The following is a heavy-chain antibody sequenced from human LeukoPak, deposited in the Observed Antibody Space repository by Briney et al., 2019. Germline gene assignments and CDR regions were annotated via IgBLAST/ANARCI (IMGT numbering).Heavy chain of an antibody. J-gene: IGHJ4*02. Sequence: GGSLRLSCGVSGFTFSSYGMSWVRQAPGKGLEWVSVISGSGYNTDYADSVKSRFTISRDNYRLYLQMNSLRPEDTAVYYCAKHSGSYFAYYFDYWGQGTLVTVSS. CDR1: GFTFSSYG. CDR3: AKHSGSYFAYYFDY. V-gene: IGHV3-23*01. D-gene: IGHD1-26*01. CDR2: ISGSGYNT.